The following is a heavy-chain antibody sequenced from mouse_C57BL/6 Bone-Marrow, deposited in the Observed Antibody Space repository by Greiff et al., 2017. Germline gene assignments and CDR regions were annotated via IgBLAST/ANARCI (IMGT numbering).Heavy chain of an antibody. J-gene: IGHJ1*03. CDR2: ISAGGSYT. CDR1: GFTFSSYA. D-gene: IGHD1-1*01. CDR3: ARERGTTVFYWYFDV. V-gene: IGHV5-4*03. Sequence: EVKLVESGGGLVKPGGSLKLSCAASGFTFSSYAMSWVRQTPEQRLEWVATISAGGSYTYYPDNVKGRFTISRDNAKNNRYLQMSHLKSEDTAMYYCARERGTTVFYWYFDVWGTGTTVTVSS.